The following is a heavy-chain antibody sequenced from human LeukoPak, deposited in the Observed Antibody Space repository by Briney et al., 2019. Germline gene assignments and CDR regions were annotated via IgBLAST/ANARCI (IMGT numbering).Heavy chain of an antibody. D-gene: IGHD5-24*01. CDR2: INPSGGST. CDR3: ARVDSSRDVYNFCFDY. V-gene: IGHV1-46*01. J-gene: IGHJ4*02. CDR1: GYTFTSYY. Sequence: GASVKVSCKASGYTFTSYYIHWLQQAPGQGLEWMGIINPSGGSTKYAQKFQGRVTMSRDTSTSTVYMELSSLRPEDTAVYYCARVDSSRDVYNFCFDYWGQGTLITVSS.